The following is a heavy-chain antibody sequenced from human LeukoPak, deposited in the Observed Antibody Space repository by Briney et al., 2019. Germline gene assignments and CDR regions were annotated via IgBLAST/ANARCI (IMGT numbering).Heavy chain of an antibody. CDR2: IFYDGTNK. CDR3: ARARTYDYVWGSYRSSSFDY. Sequence: AGGSLRLSCAASGFSFSSYVMHWVRQAPGKGLEWVAVIFYDGTNKYYADSVKGRFTISRDNAKNSLYLQMNSLRAEDTAVYYCARARTYDYVWGSYRSSSFDYWGQGTLVTVSS. CDR1: GFSFSSYV. D-gene: IGHD3-16*02. J-gene: IGHJ4*02. V-gene: IGHV3-30*12.